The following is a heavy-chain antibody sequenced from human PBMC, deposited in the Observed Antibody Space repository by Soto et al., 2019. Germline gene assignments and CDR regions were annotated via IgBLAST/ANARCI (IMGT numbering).Heavy chain of an antibody. J-gene: IGHJ5*02. Sequence: PSENLSLTCTVSCISITSGTYYWGWIRQPPGKGLAWIGTIYYTGSTYYVPSLKSRVTISVNTSKNQFSLKLTSVTAADTAVYYGSLSSRKLVWFGGPFSASGFDPWGQGTMVTVSS. V-gene: IGHV4-39*01. CDR3: SLSSRKLVWFGGPFSASGFDP. CDR2: IYYTGST. CDR1: CISITSGTYY. D-gene: IGHD3-10*01.